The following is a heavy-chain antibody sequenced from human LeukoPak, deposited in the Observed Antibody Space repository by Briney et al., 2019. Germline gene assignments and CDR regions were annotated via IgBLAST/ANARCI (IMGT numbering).Heavy chain of an antibody. CDR1: GYSFSSYG. V-gene: IGHV5-51*01. CDR3: ARRYCSGGTCYYFDY. Sequence: GESLKISCEASGYSFSSYGIVWVRQMPGKGLEWMGIINPADSVTIYSPSFQGQVTISADKSITTAYLQWSSLKASDTAMYYCARRYCSGGTCYYFDYWGQGALVTVSS. D-gene: IGHD2-15*01. J-gene: IGHJ4*02. CDR2: INPADSVT.